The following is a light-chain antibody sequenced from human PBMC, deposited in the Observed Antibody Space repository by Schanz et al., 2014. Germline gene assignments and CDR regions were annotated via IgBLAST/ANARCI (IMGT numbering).Light chain of an antibody. CDR3: SSYAGSTNNV. Sequence: QSALTQPPSASGSPGQSVTISCTGTSSDVGGYNYVSWYQQHPGKAPKLMLYEVTKRPSGVPDRFSGSKSGNTASLTVSGLQAEDEADYYCSSYAGSTNNVFGTGTKLTVL. V-gene: IGLV2-8*01. CDR1: SSDVGGYNY. J-gene: IGLJ1*01. CDR2: EVT.